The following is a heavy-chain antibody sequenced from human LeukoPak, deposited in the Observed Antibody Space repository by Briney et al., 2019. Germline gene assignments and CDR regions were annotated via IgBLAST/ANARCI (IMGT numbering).Heavy chain of an antibody. J-gene: IGHJ4*02. V-gene: IGHV4-39*07. D-gene: IGHD3-22*01. CDR1: GGSISSSSYY. CDR2: IYYSGST. CDR3: ASEPLYYDSSGYFDY. Sequence: PSETLSLTCTVSGGSISSSSYYWGWIRQPPGKGLEWIGSIYYSGSTYYNPSLKSRVTISVDTSKNQFSLKLSSVTAADTAVYYCASEPLYYDSSGYFDYWGQGTLVTVSS.